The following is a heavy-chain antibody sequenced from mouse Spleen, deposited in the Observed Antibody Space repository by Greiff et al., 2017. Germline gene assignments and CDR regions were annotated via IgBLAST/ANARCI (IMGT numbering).Heavy chain of an antibody. V-gene: IGHV1-15*01. CDR2: IDPETGGT. CDR3: TRGVVATSDWYFDV. Sequence: VQLQESGAELVRPGASVTLSCKASGYTFTDYEMHWVKQTPVHGLEWIGAIDPETGGTAYNQKFKGKAILTADKSSSTAYMELRSLTSEDSAVYYCTRGVVATSDWYFDVWGTGTTVTVSS. D-gene: IGHD1-1*01. J-gene: IGHJ1*03. CDR1: GYTFTDYE.